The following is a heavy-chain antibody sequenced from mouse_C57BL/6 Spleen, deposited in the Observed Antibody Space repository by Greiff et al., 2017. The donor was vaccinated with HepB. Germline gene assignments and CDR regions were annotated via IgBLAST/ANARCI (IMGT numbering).Heavy chain of an antibody. CDR2: IYPGDGDT. CDR3: ARRGRGAMDY. Sequence: QVQLQQSGAELVKPGASVKISCKASGYAFSSYWMSWVKQRPGKGLEWIGQIYPGDGDTNYNGKFKGKATLTADKSSSTAYMQLSSLTSEDSAVYFCARRGRGAMDYWGQGTSVTVSS. J-gene: IGHJ4*01. CDR1: GYAFSSYW. V-gene: IGHV1-80*01. D-gene: IGHD1-1*01.